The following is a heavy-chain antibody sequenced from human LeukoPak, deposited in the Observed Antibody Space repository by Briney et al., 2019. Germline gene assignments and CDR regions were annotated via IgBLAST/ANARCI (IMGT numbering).Heavy chain of an antibody. J-gene: IGHJ6*02. Sequence: GESLKISCKGSGYSFTSYWIGWVRQMPGKGLEWMGIIYPGDSDTRYSPSFQGQVTISADKSISTAYLQWSSLKASDTAMYYCARQSSSSWTDYYYYYGMDVWGQGTTVTVSS. CDR2: IYPGDSDT. CDR1: GYSFTSYW. CDR3: ARQSSSSWTDYYYYYGMDV. V-gene: IGHV5-51*01. D-gene: IGHD6-13*01.